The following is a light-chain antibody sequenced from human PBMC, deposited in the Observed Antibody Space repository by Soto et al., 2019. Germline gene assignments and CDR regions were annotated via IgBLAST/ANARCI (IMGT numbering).Light chain of an antibody. Sequence: EIVLTQSPATLSLSPGERATLSCRASQSVRSSYLAWYQQKPGQTPRLLIYGASSRATGIPDRFSGSGSGTDFTLTISRLEPEDFAVYYCQQYSGSPTFGQGTKVEIK. CDR2: GAS. CDR1: QSVRSSY. J-gene: IGKJ1*01. V-gene: IGKV3-20*01. CDR3: QQYSGSPT.